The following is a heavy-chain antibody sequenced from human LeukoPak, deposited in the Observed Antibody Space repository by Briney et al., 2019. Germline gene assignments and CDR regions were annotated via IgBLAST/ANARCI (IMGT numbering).Heavy chain of an antibody. J-gene: IGHJ4*02. CDR2: VYDIGST. D-gene: IGHD6-19*01. CDR3: ARDQGRWLVRTFDY. Sequence: SETLSLTCTVSGGSIGSHYWTWLRQTPGKGLEWIGYVYDIGSTKYNPSLKSRVTISVDTSKNQFSLKLNSVTAADTAVYYCARDQGRWLVRTFDYWGQGTLVTVSS. CDR1: GGSIGSHY. V-gene: IGHV4-59*11.